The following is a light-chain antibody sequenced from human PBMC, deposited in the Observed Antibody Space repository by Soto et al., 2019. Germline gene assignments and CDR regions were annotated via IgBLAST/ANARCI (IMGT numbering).Light chain of an antibody. Sequence: ETVMTQSPATLSVSPGERATLSCRASQSVSSNLAWYQQKPGQAPRLLIYGASTRATGIPARFSGSGSATYFTLTISSLQSDDYAVDFCQQYKNWPPLTFGGGTKVEIK. J-gene: IGKJ4*01. CDR1: QSVSSN. CDR2: GAS. CDR3: QQYKNWPPLT. V-gene: IGKV3-15*01.